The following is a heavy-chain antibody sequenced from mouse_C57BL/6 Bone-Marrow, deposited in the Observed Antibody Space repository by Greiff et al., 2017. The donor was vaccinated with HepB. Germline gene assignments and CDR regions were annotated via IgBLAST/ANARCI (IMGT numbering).Heavy chain of an antibody. Sequence: DVQLVESGGGLVQPGGSLSLSCAASGFTFTDYYMSWVRQPPGKALEWLGFIRNKANGYTTEYSASVKGRFTISRDNSQSILYLQMNALRAEDSATYYCARLYSSGYVRYYAMDYWGQGTSVTVSS. CDR1: GFTFTDYY. V-gene: IGHV7-3*01. J-gene: IGHJ4*01. CDR3: ARLYSSGYVRYYAMDY. CDR2: IRNKANGYTT. D-gene: IGHD3-2*02.